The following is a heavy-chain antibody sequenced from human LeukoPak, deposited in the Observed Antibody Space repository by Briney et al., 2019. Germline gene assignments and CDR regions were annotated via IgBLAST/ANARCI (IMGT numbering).Heavy chain of an antibody. CDR1: GFTFSSYA. V-gene: IGHV3-23*01. J-gene: IGHJ4*02. CDR2: ISGSGGST. D-gene: IGHD3-10*01. Sequence: PGGSLRLSCAASGFTFSSYAMSWVRQAPGKGLEWVSAISGSGGSTYYADSVKGRFTISRDNAKNQLHLQMNSLNAEDTAVYYCAKGPMVRGLGFDYWGQGTLVTVSS. CDR3: AKGPMVRGLGFDY.